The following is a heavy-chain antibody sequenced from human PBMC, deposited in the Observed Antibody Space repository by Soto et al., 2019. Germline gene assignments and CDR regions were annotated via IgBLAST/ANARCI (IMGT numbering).Heavy chain of an antibody. CDR1: GGSISSYY. CDR3: ARGTSQLWLRGDAFDI. J-gene: IGHJ3*02. V-gene: IGHV4-4*07. Sequence: QVQLQESGPGLVKPSETLSLTCTVSGGSISSYYWSWIRQPAGKGLEWIGRIYTSGSTNYNPSLKSRVTMSVDTSKNQFSLKLSSVTAADTAVYYCARGTSQLWLRGDAFDIWGQGTMVTVSS. D-gene: IGHD5-18*01. CDR2: IYTSGST.